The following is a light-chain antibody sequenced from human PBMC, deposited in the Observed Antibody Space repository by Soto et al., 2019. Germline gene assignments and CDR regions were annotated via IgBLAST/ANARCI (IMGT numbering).Light chain of an antibody. V-gene: IGKV3-15*01. CDR1: QSVSSN. CDR3: QQYNIWLMT. CDR2: GAS. J-gene: IGKJ1*01. Sequence: EIVMTQSPATLSVSPGERATLSCRASQSVSSNLAWYQQKPGQAPRLLIYGASTRATGIPVRFSGSGSGTDLTLTISSLQTEDFAVYYCQQYNIWLMTFVQVTKVEIK.